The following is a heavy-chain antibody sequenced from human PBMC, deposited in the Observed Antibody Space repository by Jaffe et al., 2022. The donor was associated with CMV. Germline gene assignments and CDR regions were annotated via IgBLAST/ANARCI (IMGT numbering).Heavy chain of an antibody. Sequence: EVQLVESGGGLVQPGRSLRLSCAASGFTFDDYAMHWVRQAPGKGLEWVSGISWNSGSIGYADSVKGRFTISRDNAKNSLYLQMNSLRAEDTALYYCAKEKNLPGIAAAGPIDYWGQGTLVTVSS. V-gene: IGHV3-9*01. CDR1: GFTFDDYA. CDR3: AKEKNLPGIAAAGPIDY. D-gene: IGHD6-13*01. CDR2: ISWNSGSI. J-gene: IGHJ4*02.